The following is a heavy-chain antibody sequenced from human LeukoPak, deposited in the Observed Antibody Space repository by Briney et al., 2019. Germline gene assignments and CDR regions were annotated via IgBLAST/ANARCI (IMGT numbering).Heavy chain of an antibody. D-gene: IGHD6-13*01. CDR2: MNPNSGNT. J-gene: IGHJ4*02. CDR3: LISASDHYYFDY. CDR1: GYTFTSYD. Sequence: ASVKVSCKASGYTFTSYDINRVRQAPGQGLEWMGWMNPNSGNTGYAQKFQGRVTMTRSTSISTAYMELSSLRSDDTAVYYCLISASDHYYFDYWGQGTLVTVSS. V-gene: IGHV1-8*01.